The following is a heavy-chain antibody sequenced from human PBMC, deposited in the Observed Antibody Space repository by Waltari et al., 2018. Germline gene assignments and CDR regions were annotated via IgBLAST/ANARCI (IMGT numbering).Heavy chain of an antibody. J-gene: IGHJ4*02. CDR3: AREQAAAGSYYFDY. CDR2: TIPIFGTA. Sequence: QVQLVQSGAEVKKPGSSVKVSCKASGGTFSSYAISWVRQAPGQGLEWMGGTIPIFGTANYAQKFQGRVTITTDESTSTAYMELSSLRSEDTAVYYCAREQAAAGSYYFDYWGQGTLVTVSS. D-gene: IGHD6-13*01. V-gene: IGHV1-69*05. CDR1: GGTFSSYA.